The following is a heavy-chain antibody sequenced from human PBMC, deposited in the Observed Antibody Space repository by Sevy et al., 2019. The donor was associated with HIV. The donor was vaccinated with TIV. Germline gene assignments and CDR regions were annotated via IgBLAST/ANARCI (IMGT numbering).Heavy chain of an antibody. V-gene: IGHV3-72*01. Sequence: GGSLRLSCAASGFTFSDHYMEWVRQAPGKGLEWVGRTKNKADSYTTEYAASVKGRFTISRDDSKNSLYLQMNSLKTEDTAVYYCATHAGISAAGRVFDYWGQGSLVTVSS. CDR1: GFTFSDHY. CDR2: TKNKADSYTT. J-gene: IGHJ4*01. CDR3: ATHAGISAAGRVFDY. D-gene: IGHD6-13*01.